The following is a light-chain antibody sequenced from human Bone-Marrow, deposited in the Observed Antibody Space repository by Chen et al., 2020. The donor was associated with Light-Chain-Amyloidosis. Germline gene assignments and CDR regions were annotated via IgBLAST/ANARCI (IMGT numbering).Light chain of an antibody. Sequence: SYVLTQPSSVSVAPGQTATIACGGNNIGSTSVHWYQQTPGQAPLLVVYDDSDRPSGSPERWSGSNSGNTATLTISRVEAGEEADYYCQVWDRSSDRPVFGGGTKLTVL. V-gene: IGLV3-21*02. CDR1: NIGSTS. CDR3: QVWDRSSDRPV. CDR2: DDS. J-gene: IGLJ3*02.